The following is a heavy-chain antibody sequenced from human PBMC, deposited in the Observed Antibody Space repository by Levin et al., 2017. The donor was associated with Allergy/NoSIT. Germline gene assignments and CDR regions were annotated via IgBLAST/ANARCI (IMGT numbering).Heavy chain of an antibody. CDR3: TTMYSSSWYKGY. J-gene: IGHJ4*02. D-gene: IGHD6-13*01. Sequence: LSLTCAASGFTFRNAWMSWVRQAPGKGLEWVGRIKSKTDGGTTDYAAPVKGRFTISRDDSKNTLYLQMNSLKTEDTAVYYCTTMYSSSWYKGYWGQGTLVTVSS. CDR2: IKSKTDGGTT. V-gene: IGHV3-15*01. CDR1: GFTFRNAW.